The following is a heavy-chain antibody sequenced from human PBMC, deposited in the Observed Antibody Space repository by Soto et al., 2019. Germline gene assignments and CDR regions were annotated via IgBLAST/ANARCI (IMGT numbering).Heavy chain of an antibody. CDR1: GGSISSGGFS. J-gene: IGHJ4*02. CDR2: IYHSGST. CDR3: ARGLEVIAATPQWDY. V-gene: IGHV4-30-2*01. Sequence: SETLSLTCAVSGGSISSGGFSWNWIRQPPGKGLEWIGYIYHSGSTYNSPSLKSRVTISVDRSKNQFSLKLSSVTAAATAVYYCARGLEVIAATPQWDYWGQGTLVTVSS. D-gene: IGHD2-15*01.